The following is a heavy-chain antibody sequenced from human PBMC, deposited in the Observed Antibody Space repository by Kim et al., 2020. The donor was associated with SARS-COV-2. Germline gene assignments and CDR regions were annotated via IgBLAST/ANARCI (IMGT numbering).Heavy chain of an antibody. Sequence: SGSSNYNPSLKSRVTMSIHASKNQFSLKLTAVTAADTAVYYCARNRWFDPWGPGILVTVAS. J-gene: IGHJ5*02. CDR3: ARNRWFDP. V-gene: IGHV4-59*01. CDR2: SGSS.